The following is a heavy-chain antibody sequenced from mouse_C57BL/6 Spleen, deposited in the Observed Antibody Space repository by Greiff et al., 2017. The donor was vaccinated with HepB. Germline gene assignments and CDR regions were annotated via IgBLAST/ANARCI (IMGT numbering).Heavy chain of an antibody. J-gene: IGHJ1*03. Sequence: QVQLQQPGAELVRPGSSVKLSCKASGYTFTSYWMHWVKQRPIQGLEWIGNIDPSDSETHYNQKFKDKATLTIDKSSSTACMQLSSLTSEDSAVYYCASEYYGSGYWYFDVWGTGTTVTVSS. CDR2: IDPSDSET. CDR1: GYTFTSYW. V-gene: IGHV1-52*01. CDR3: ASEYYGSGYWYFDV. D-gene: IGHD1-1*01.